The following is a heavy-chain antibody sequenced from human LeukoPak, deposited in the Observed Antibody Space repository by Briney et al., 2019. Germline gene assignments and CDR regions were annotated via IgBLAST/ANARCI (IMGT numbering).Heavy chain of an antibody. CDR3: ARGRYCSSTSCLDALDI. J-gene: IGHJ3*02. Sequence: GGSLRLSCVASGFTFSSYSMHWVRQAPGKGLEWVSYISASSATIYYADSVKGRFTISRDNAKNSLYLQMNSLRAEDTAVYYCARGRYCSSTSCLDALDIWGQGTMVTVSS. CDR1: GFTFSSYS. D-gene: IGHD2-2*01. V-gene: IGHV3-48*04. CDR2: ISASSATI.